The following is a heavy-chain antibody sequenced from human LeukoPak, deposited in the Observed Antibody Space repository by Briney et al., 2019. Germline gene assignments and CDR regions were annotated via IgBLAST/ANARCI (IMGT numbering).Heavy chain of an antibody. J-gene: IGHJ5*02. CDR1: GYTFSDYW. V-gene: IGHV5-51*01. CDR3: AKSGSYSGRFDP. D-gene: IGHD1-26*01. CDR2: VYPGDSDT. Sequence: GESLKISCKASGYTFSDYWIGWVRQMPGQGLEWLGIVYPGDSDTRYSPSFQGQVTISADKSTSTAYLQWSSLKASDTAMYYCAKSGSYSGRFDPWGQGTLVTVSS.